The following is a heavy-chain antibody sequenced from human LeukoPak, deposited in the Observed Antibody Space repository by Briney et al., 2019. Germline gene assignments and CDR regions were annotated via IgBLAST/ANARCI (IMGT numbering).Heavy chain of an antibody. V-gene: IGHV1-69*13. Sequence: SVKVSCKASGGTFSSYAISWVRQAPGQGLEWMGGIIPIFGTANYAQKFQGRVTITADESTSTAYMELSSLRSEDTAVYYCARGEGIVPAASTGTPDYWGQGTLVTVSS. J-gene: IGHJ4*02. D-gene: IGHD2-2*01. CDR3: ARGEGIVPAASTGTPDY. CDR1: GGTFSSYA. CDR2: IIPIFGTA.